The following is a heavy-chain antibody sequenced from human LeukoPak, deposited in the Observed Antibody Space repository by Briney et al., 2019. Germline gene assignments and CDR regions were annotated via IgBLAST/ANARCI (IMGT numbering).Heavy chain of an antibody. Sequence: ASVKLSCKVSGKTLTELSMYWVRQAPGKGLEWMVRFDPEDGETTCGQHFQGRITLAEDTSTDTAYMELSSLRSEDTAVYYCTTDPTYYPDSSGYLVYWGQGTLVTVSS. J-gene: IGHJ4*02. CDR3: TTDPTYYPDSSGYLVY. V-gene: IGHV1-24*01. CDR1: GKTLTELS. D-gene: IGHD3-22*01. CDR2: FDPEDGET.